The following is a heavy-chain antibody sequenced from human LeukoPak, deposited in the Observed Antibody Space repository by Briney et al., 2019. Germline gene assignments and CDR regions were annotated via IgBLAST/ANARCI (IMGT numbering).Heavy chain of an antibody. V-gene: IGHV3-74*01. CDR3: AGEDGDSFDY. CDR1: GFTFSSYS. Sequence: TGGSLRLSCAVSGFTFSSYSMNWVRQAPGKGLVWVSRINSDGSSTSYADSVKGRFTISRDNAKNTLYLQMNSLRAEDTAVYYCAGEDGDSFDYWGQGTLVTVSS. J-gene: IGHJ4*02. D-gene: IGHD4-17*01. CDR2: INSDGSST.